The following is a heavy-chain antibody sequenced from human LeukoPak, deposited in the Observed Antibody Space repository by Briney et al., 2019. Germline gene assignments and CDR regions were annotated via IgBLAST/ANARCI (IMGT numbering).Heavy chain of an antibody. CDR1: GGSISCYY. J-gene: IGHJ4*02. CDR3: ARDLAAAGLFDY. Sequence: PSETLSLTCTVSGGSISCYYWSWIRQPPGKGLEWIGYIYYSGSTNYNPSLKSRVTISVDTSKNQFSLKLSSVTAADTAVYYCARDLAAAGLFDYWGQGTLVTVSS. D-gene: IGHD6-13*01. V-gene: IGHV4-59*01. CDR2: IYYSGST.